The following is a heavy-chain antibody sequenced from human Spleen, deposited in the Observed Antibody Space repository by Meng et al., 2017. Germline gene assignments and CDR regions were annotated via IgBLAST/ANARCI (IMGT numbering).Heavy chain of an antibody. D-gene: IGHD3-16*01. CDR3: ARDRWGVNDY. CDR2: ILPNFAIT. Sequence: QVQLVQSGAEVKKPGSSVRVSCKTSGDTFINYAIIWVRLAPGQGLEWMGGILPNFAITHYAQKFQGRVTITADKSTSTAYMELSSLRSEDTAVYYCARDRWGVNDYWGQGTLVTVSS. CDR1: GDTFINYA. J-gene: IGHJ4*02. V-gene: IGHV1-69*17.